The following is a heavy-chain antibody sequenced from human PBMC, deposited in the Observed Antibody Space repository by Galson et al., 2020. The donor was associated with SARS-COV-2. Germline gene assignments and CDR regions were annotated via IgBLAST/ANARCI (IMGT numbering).Heavy chain of an antibody. CDR1: GFTFSDYG. CDR2: IWSDGNKK. Sequence: GESLKISCVASGFTFSDYGMHWVRQTPGRGLEWVALIWSDGNKKDYVDSVKGRFTVSRDNSKNTVYLQMNSLTAEDTAVYYCARDEHDYDGDYNVDYWGQGTLVTVSS. V-gene: IGHV3-33*01. D-gene: IGHD4-17*01. CDR3: ARDEHDYDGDYNVDY. J-gene: IGHJ4*02.